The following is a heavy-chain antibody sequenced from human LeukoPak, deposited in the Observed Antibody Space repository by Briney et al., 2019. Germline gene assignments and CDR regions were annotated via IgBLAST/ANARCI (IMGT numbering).Heavy chain of an antibody. J-gene: IGHJ4*02. CDR1: GGTFSSYA. CDR2: IIPIFGTA. D-gene: IGHD1-1*01. CDR3: ARVRAGTRRYYFDY. Sequence: GASVKVSCKASGGTFSSYAISWVRQAPGQGLEWMGGIIPIFGTANYAQKFQGRVTITADGSTSTAYMELSSLRSEDTAAYYCARVRAGTRRYYFDYWGQGTLVTVSS. V-gene: IGHV1-69*13.